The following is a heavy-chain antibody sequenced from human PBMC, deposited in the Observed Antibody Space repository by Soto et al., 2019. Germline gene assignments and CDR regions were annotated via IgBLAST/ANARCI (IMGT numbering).Heavy chain of an antibody. CDR1: GGSISSYY. CDR2: IYTSGST. D-gene: IGHD6-19*01. Sequence: SETLSLTCTVSGGSISSYYWSWIRQPAGKGLEWIGRIYTSGSTNYNPSLKSRVTMSVDTSKNQFSLKLSSVTAADTAVYYCAREIPAYSSGCCNWFDPWGQGTLVTVSS. V-gene: IGHV4-4*07. CDR3: AREIPAYSSGCCNWFDP. J-gene: IGHJ5*02.